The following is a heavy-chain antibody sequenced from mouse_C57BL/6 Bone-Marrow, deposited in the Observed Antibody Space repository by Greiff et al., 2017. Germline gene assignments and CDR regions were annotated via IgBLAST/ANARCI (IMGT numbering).Heavy chain of an antibody. CDR1: GYTFTSYW. CDR2: IHPNSGST. V-gene: IGHV1-64*01. J-gene: IGHJ2*01. D-gene: IGHD2-1*01. Sequence: QVQLQQPGAELVKPGASVKLSCKASGYTFTSYWMHWVTQRPGQGLEWIGMIHPNSGSTNYNEKFKSKATLTVDKSSSTAYMQLSSLTSEDSAVYYCAREGPLPLYCFDYWGQGTTLTVSS. CDR3: AREGPLPLYCFDY.